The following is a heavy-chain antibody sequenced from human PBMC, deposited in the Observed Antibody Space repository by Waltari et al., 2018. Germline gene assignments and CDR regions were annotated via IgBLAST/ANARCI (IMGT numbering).Heavy chain of an antibody. Sequence: QVQLQESGPGLLKPSETLSLTCTVSGGSVSSRSFYWSWIRQPPGKALEYIGYVYYSGSTNYIPSLKCLVTISVDTPKNQFSLKVSSVTAADTAVYYCAKVIRRDSYVALIYLWCQLTLVTVSS. CDR2: VYYSGST. CDR3: AKVIRRDSYVALIYL. D-gene: IGHD3-10*02. J-gene: IGHJ5*02. V-gene: IGHV4-61*01. CDR1: GGSVSSRSFY.